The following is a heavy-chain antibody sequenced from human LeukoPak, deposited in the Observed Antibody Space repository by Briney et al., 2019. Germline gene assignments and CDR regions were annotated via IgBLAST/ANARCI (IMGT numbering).Heavy chain of an antibody. CDR2: ISGSGGST. D-gene: IGHD2-2*02. J-gene: IGHJ4*02. V-gene: IGHV3-23*01. CDR1: GFTFSSYA. CDR3: AKGEVPAAIFDY. Sequence: PRGSLRLSCAASGFTFSSYAMSWVRQAPGKGLEWVSAISGSGGSTYYADSVKGRFTISRDNSKNTLYLQMNSLRAEDAAVYYCAKGEVPAAIFDYWGQGTLVTVSS.